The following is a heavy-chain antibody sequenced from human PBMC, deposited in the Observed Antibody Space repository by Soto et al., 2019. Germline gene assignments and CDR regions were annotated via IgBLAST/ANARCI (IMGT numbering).Heavy chain of an antibody. CDR1: GYSFTSYW. J-gene: IGHJ6*02. D-gene: IGHD3-3*01. Sequence: GESLKISYKGSGYSFTSYWISWVRQMPGKGLEWMGRIDPSDSYTNYSPSFQGHVTISADKSISTAYLQWSSLKASDTAMYYCARQEIGTILYGMDVWGQGTTVTVSS. CDR2: IDPSDSYT. CDR3: ARQEIGTILYGMDV. V-gene: IGHV5-10-1*01.